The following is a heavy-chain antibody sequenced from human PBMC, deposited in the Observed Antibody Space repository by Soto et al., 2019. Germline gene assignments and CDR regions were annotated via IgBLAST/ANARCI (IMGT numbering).Heavy chain of an antibody. V-gene: IGHV4-59*01. CDR2: IYYSGST. CDR3: ARARKISPVFDY. D-gene: IGHD3-16*01. CDR1: GGSISSYY. Sequence: PSETLSLTCTVSGGSISSYYWIWIRQPPGKGLEWIGYIYYSGSTNYNPSLKSRVTISVDTSKNQFSLKLSSVTAADTAVYYCARARKISPVFDYWGQGTLVTVSS. J-gene: IGHJ4*02.